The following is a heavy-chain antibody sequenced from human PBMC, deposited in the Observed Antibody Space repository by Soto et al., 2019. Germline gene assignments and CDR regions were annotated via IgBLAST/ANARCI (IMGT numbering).Heavy chain of an antibody. CDR2: IWYDGSNK. Sequence: GGSLRLSCAASGFTFSSYGMHWVRQAPGKGLEKVAVIWYDGSNKYYADSVMGRFTISRDNSKNTVYLQMNSLRAEDTAVYYCAKIESRFFYDSTGYYPFDYWGQGTLVTVSS. CDR1: GFTFSSYG. CDR3: AKIESRFFYDSTGYYPFDY. V-gene: IGHV3-33*06. D-gene: IGHD3-22*01. J-gene: IGHJ4*02.